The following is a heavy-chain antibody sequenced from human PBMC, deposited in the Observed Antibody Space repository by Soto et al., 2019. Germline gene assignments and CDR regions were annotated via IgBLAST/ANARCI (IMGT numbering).Heavy chain of an antibody. CDR2: ITGNSDEI. V-gene: IGHV3-23*01. Sequence: EMQLLESGGGLVQPGGSLRLSCAASGFTFSTYVMSGIRQAPGKGLEWVASITGNSDEIFYAYSVRGRFTISRDNSNSRVYMQMNSLRAEATALYYCVKRGANWGAFDVWGPGTVVTVSS. J-gene: IGHJ3*01. D-gene: IGHD1-26*01. CDR1: GFTFSTYV. CDR3: VKRGANWGAFDV.